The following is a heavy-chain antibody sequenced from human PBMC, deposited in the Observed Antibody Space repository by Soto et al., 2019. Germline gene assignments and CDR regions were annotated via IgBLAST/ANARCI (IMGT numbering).Heavy chain of an antibody. CDR3: ARVERGTATTVVDAFDI. CDR2: MSHSGGT. D-gene: IGHD1-1*01. V-gene: IGHV4-34*01. J-gene: IGHJ3*02. CDR1: GGSVSSGRYY. Sequence: QVQLQQWGAGLLKPSETLSLTCAVSGGSVSSGRYYWSWIRQPPGMGLEWLGAMSHSGGTHFNPFLKSRVTISVDTSKNQFSLKMSSVTAADTALYYCARVERGTATTVVDAFDIWGPGTMVTVSS.